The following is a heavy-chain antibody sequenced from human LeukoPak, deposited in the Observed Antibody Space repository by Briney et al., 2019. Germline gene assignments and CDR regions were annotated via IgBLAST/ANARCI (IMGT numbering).Heavy chain of an antibody. CDR2: ISYDGSNK. V-gene: IGHV3-30-3*01. Sequence: GGSLRLSCAASGFTFSSYAMHWVRQAPGKGLEWVAVISYDGSNKYYADSVKGRFTISRDNSKNTLYLQMNSLRAEDTAVYYCAGSLIHVDTAMVRDYWGQGTLVTVAS. J-gene: IGHJ4*02. D-gene: IGHD5-18*01. CDR3: AGSLIHVDTAMVRDY. CDR1: GFTFSSYA.